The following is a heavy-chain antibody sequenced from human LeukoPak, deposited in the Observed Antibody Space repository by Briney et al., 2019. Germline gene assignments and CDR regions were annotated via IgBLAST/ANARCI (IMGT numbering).Heavy chain of an antibody. CDR1: GFTFSSYA. D-gene: IGHD1-26*01. V-gene: IGHV3-23*01. CDR3: AKDRVSGSFYFDY. Sequence: PGGSLRLSCAASGFTFSSYAMSWVRQAPGKGLEWVSAISGSGGSTYYADSVKGRFTISRDNSKNTLYPQMNSLRAEDTAVYYCAKDRVSGSFYFDYWGQGTLVTVSS. CDR2: ISGSGGST. J-gene: IGHJ4*02.